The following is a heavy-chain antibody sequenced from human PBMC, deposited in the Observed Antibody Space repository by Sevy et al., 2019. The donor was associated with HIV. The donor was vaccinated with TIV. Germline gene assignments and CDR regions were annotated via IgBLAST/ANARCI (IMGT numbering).Heavy chain of an antibody. J-gene: IGHJ5*02. CDR2: IITKNHGGTP. V-gene: IGHV3-49*04. D-gene: IGHD3-10*01. Sequence: GGSLRLSCAASGFTFSSYWMSWVRQAPGKGLDWVGFIITKNHGGTPEYGASVKGRFTISRDDSKNTIYLQMHSLKTEDTGIYYCARHAREAWRGSGVYYNVTDGFDPWGQGTLVTVSS. CDR3: ARHAREAWRGSGVYYNVTDGFDP. CDR1: GFTFSSYW.